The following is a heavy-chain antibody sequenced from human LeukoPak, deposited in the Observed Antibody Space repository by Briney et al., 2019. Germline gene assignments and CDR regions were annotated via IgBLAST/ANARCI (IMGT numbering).Heavy chain of an antibody. CDR2: ISYDGSNK. Sequence: GRSLRLSCAASGFTFSSYGMHWVRQAPGKGLEWVAVISYDGSNKYYADSVKGRFTISRDNSKNTLYLQMNSLRSEDTAVYYCARDQTTVVGDYWGQGTLVTVSS. J-gene: IGHJ4*02. D-gene: IGHD4-23*01. CDR1: GFTFSSYG. CDR3: ARDQTTVVGDY. V-gene: IGHV3-30*03.